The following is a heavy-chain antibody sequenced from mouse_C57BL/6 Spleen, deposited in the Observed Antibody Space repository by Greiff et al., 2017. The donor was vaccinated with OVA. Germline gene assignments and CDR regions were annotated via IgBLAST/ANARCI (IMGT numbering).Heavy chain of an antibody. V-gene: IGHV1-52*01. CDR1: GYTFTSYW. CDR2: IDPSDSET. J-gene: IGHJ4*01. Sequence: VKLQESGAELVRPGSSVKLSCKASGYTFTSYWMHWVKQRPIQGLEWIGNIDPSDSETHYNQKFKDKATLTVDKSSSTAYMQLSSLTSEDSAVYYCAREGLLRGDYWGQGTSVTVSS. CDR3: AREGLLRGDY. D-gene: IGHD1-1*01.